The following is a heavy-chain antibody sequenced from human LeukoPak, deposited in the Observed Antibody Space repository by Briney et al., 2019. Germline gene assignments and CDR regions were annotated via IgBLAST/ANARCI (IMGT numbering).Heavy chain of an antibody. Sequence: PGASLRLSCAASGFTFKEYGMSWVRQAPGKGLEWVSTINENARNTHYADSVQGRFTISRDNSKNTLLLQMNSLRVDDTALYYCTTGDGGWYPIDYWGQGTLVIVSS. CDR1: GFTFKEYG. CDR3: TTGDGGWYPIDY. V-gene: IGHV3-23*01. D-gene: IGHD6-19*01. J-gene: IGHJ4*02. CDR2: INENARNT.